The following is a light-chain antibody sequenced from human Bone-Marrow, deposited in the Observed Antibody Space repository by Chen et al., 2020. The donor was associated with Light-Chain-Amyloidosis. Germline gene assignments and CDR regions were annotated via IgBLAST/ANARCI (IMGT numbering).Light chain of an antibody. CDR2: DVS. CDR3: SSYTRTVTLGVL. V-gene: IGLV2-14*01. CDR1: TSDVGKYNS. J-gene: IGLJ2*01. Sequence: QSALTQPASVSASPGQSITISCTGTTSDVGKYNSASWYQQHPGKAPKLMIYDVSNRPSGISNRFSGSKCGKTATRTISGLQAEDEADYYCSSYTRTVTLGVLFGGGTKLTVL.